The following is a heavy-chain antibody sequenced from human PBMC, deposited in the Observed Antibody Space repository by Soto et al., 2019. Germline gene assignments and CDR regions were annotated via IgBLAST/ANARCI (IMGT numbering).Heavy chain of an antibody. CDR2: INLYNANT. CDR1: GYTFTNHA. J-gene: IGHJ3*02. CDR3: ARHQVAGSWGYAVDN. V-gene: IGHV1-18*01. D-gene: IGHD2-15*01. Sequence: ASVKVSCKTSGYTFTNHAINWVRQAPGQGLEWMGWINLYNANTNYAQKLQGRVTMTTDTSTSTAYMDLRSLTSDDTAVYYCARHQVAGSWGYAVDNWGQGTMVTVSS.